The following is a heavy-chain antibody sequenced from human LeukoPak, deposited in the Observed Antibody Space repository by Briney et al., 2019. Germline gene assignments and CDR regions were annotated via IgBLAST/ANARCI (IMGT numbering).Heavy chain of an antibody. V-gene: IGHV4-4*02. Sequence: PSGTLSLTCAVSGGSSSSSNWWSWVRQPPGKGVEWIGYIYYSGSTYYNPSLKSRVTIAVDTCKNQVARKLSTVTAADTAVYYGARDRAYYDRIRRSYFAYWGQGTLVTVSS. J-gene: IGHJ4*02. CDR1: GGSSSSSNW. CDR2: IYYSGST. D-gene: IGHD3-22*01. CDR3: ARDRAYYDRIRRSYFAY.